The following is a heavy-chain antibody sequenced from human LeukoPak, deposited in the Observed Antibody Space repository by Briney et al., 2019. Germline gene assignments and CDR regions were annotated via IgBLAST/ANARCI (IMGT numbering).Heavy chain of an antibody. CDR2: INPNSGGT. CDR3: ARDPVPIAVAGTQVDY. D-gene: IGHD6-19*01. Sequence: ASVKVSCKASGYTFTGYYMHWVRQAPGQGLEWMGWINPNSGGTNYAQKFQGRVTMTRDTSISTAYMELSRLRSDDTAVYYCARDPVPIAVAGTQVDYWGQGTLVTVSS. J-gene: IGHJ4*02. CDR1: GYTFTGYY. V-gene: IGHV1-2*02.